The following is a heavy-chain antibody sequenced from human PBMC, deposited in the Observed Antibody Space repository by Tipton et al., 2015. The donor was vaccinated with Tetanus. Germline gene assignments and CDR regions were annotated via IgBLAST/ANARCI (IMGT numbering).Heavy chain of an antibody. J-gene: IGHJ4*02. CDR3: ARGTGDY. D-gene: IGHD1-14*01. V-gene: IGHV4-59*01. Sequence: TLSLTCAVNGGSFSGYYWSWLRQPPGKGLEWIGYIYYSGTTYYSPSLKSRVTISVDTSNNHFSLKLSSVTAADTAVYYCARGTGDYWGQGTLVTVSS. CDR1: GGSFSGYY. CDR2: IYYSGTT.